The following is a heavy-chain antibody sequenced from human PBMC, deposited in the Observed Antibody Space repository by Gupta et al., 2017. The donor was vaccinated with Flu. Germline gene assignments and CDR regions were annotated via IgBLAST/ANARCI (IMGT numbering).Heavy chain of an antibody. J-gene: IGHJ6*02. CDR2: ITSDGSTK. D-gene: IGHD4-4*01. CDR3: ARAYSFTSYGVDV. V-gene: IGHV3-74*03. CDR1: FSEYW. Sequence: FSEYWMHWVRQVPGKGLVWVSHITSDGSTKTYADSVKGRFHISRDNAKKTMYLQMNSREVEDTAVYYCARAYSFTSYGVDVWVQGTTVTVSS.